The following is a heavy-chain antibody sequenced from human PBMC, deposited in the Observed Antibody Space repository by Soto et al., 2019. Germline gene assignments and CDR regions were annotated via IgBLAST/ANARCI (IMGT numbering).Heavy chain of an antibody. CDR2: INHSGST. CDR1: GGSFSCYY. J-gene: IGHJ6*02. V-gene: IGHV4-34*01. CDR3: ARAPLSGYGYYYYGMDV. Sequence: PSETLSLTCAVYGGSFSCYYWSWIRQAPGKGLEWIGEINHSGSTNYNPSLKSRVTISVDTSKNQFSLKLSSVTAADTAVYYCARAPLSGYGYYYYGMDVWGQGTTVTVSS. D-gene: IGHD3-22*01.